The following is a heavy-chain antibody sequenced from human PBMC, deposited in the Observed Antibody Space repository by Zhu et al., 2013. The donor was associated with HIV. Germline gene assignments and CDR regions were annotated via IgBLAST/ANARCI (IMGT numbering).Heavy chain of an antibody. D-gene: IGHD1-26*01. CDR2: ISVYNGNT. CDR1: GYTYSSYG. V-gene: IGHV1-18*01. CDR3: ARGSRGAHAFDI. J-gene: IGHJ3*02. Sequence: QVQLVQSGAEVKKPGASVKVSCKASGYTYSSYGISWVRQAPGQGLEWMGWISVYNGNTNYAQKFQGRVTMTTDTSTNTAYMELRSLRSDDTAVYYCARGSRGAHAFDIWGQGTMVTVPS.